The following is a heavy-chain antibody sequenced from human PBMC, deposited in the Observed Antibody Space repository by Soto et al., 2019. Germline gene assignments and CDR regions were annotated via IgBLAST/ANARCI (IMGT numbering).Heavy chain of an antibody. CDR3: ARESHAQFDQ. CDR1: GFTFATYW. CDR2: IDHYGSEK. V-gene: IGHV3-7*01. J-gene: IGHJ4*02. Sequence: EVQLVESGGALVQPGGSLRLSCAASGFTFATYWMAWVRQAPGKGLEWVATIDHYGSEKHYVDSRKGRFTISRDNANSSLHLQMNSLRAEDTAVYYCARESHAQFDQWGQGTLVTVSS.